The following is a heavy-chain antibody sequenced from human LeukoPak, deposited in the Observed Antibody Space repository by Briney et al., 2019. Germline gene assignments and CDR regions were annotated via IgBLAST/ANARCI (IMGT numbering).Heavy chain of an antibody. D-gene: IGHD3-22*01. CDR3: ASRTYYYDDSGYYPYAFGI. CDR1: GYIFNGYY. Sequence: ASVKVSCKASGYIFNGYYIHWVRQAPGQGLEWIGWINPNSDGTNFAQKFQGRVTLTRDRSISTAYMELTSLKSDDTAVYYCASRTYYYDDSGYYPYAFGIWGQGTLVTVSS. V-gene: IGHV1-2*02. CDR2: INPNSDGT. J-gene: IGHJ3*02.